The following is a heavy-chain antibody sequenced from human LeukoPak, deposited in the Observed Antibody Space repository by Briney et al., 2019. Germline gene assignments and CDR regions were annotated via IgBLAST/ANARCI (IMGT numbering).Heavy chain of an antibody. D-gene: IGHD6-19*01. J-gene: IGHJ5*02. CDR2: ISGSGGST. CDR3: AKSGSGWYQNWFDP. CDR1: GGTFSSYA. V-gene: IGHV3-23*01. Sequence: SCKASGGTFSSYAMSWVRQAPGKGLEWVSVISGSGGSTYYADSVKGRFTISRDNSKNTLYLQMNSLRAEDTAVYYCAKSGSGWYQNWFDPWGQGTLVTVSS.